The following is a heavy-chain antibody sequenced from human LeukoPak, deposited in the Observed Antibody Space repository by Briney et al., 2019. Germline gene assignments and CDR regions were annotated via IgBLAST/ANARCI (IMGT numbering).Heavy chain of an antibody. CDR3: ARHGGELLLSYFDY. CDR2: IYHSGST. CDR1: GGSISSGGYY. V-gene: IGHV4-30-2*01. D-gene: IGHD1-26*01. J-gene: IGHJ4*02. Sequence: SQTLSLTCTVSGGSISSGGYYWSWIRQPPGKGLEWIGYIYHSGSTYYNPSLKSRVTISVDRSKNQFSLKLSSVTAADTAVYYCARHGGELLLSYFDYWGQGTLVTVSS.